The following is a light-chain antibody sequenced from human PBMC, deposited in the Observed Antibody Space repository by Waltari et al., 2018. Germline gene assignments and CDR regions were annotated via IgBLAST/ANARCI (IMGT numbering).Light chain of an antibody. Sequence: QSALTQPASVSGSPGQSITISCTGTSSYIGRYNYVSWYQHHPGKAPKRMIFDVNNRPAGVSNRFSGSKSGNTASLTISGLQAEDEADYYCSSYTTTSSLLVVFGGGTKLTVL. CDR2: DVN. V-gene: IGLV2-14*03. CDR3: SSYTTTSSLLVV. CDR1: SSYIGRYNY. J-gene: IGLJ2*01.